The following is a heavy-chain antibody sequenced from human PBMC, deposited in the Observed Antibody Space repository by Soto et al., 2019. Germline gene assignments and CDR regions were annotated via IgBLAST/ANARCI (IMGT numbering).Heavy chain of an antibody. CDR2: ISYDGSNK. CDR1: GFTFSSYG. J-gene: IGHJ6*02. D-gene: IGHD3-3*01. Sequence: GGSLRLSCAASGFTFSSYGMRWVRQAPGKGLEWVAVISYDGSNKYYADSVKGRFTISRDNSKNTLYLQMNSLRAEDTAVYYCAKVWEWLSYYYYGMDVWGQGTTVTVSS. CDR3: AKVWEWLSYYYYGMDV. V-gene: IGHV3-30*18.